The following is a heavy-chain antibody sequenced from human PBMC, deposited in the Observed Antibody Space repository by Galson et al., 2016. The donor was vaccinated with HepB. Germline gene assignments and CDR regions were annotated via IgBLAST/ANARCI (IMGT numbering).Heavy chain of an antibody. D-gene: IGHD3-10*01. CDR3: AMVRFSR. J-gene: IGHJ4*02. CDR1: GFKFDDYA. CDR2: ISWDGHRL. V-gene: IGHV3-9*01. Sequence: SLRLSCAGSGFKFDDYAMHWVRQAPGKGLEWVSSISWDGHRLPYADSVKGRFTISRDRAKTSLYLQMNSLRPEDTALYYCAMVRFSRWGQGTLVSVSS.